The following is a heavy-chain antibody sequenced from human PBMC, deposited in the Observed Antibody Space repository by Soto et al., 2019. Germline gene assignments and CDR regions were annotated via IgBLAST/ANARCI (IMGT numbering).Heavy chain of an antibody. CDR1: GFTFSAYW. CDR2: IKGDGGEK. V-gene: IGHV3-7*01. CDR3: SRDVVVGAKALNY. Sequence: GGSLRLSCAASGFTFSAYWMTWVRQAPGKGLEWVANIKGDGGEKHYVDSVKGRFTISRDNAKNSLYLQMNSLRAEDTAVYFCSRDVVVGAKALNYWGQGT. J-gene: IGHJ4*02. D-gene: IGHD2-15*01.